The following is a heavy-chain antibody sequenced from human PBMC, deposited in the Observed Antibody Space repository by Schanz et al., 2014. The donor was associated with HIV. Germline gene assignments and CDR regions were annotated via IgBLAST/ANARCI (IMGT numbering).Heavy chain of an antibody. V-gene: IGHV3-23*01. CDR1: GFTFNNYA. D-gene: IGHD3-22*01. J-gene: IGHJ4*02. Sequence: DVQLLDSGGGLVQPGGSLRLSCIASGFTFNNYAMTWVRQAPGKGLEWVSSINESGGRTYYADSVNGRFTISRDNSKNTLYLQMTTLRIDDTAVYYCAKPEYDSRGNSQSHFDYWGQGTLVTVSS. CDR3: AKPEYDSRGNSQSHFDY. CDR2: INESGGRT.